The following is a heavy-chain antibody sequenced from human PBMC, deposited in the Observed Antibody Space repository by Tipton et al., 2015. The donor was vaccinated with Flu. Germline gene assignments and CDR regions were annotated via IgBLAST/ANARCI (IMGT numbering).Heavy chain of an antibody. V-gene: IGHV4-39*07. D-gene: IGHD1-1*01. Sequence: GSLRLSCTVSGGSISTSGYYWGWIRQPPGKGLEWIGSIRYGGSSYYTPSLKSRVTISLDMSKDQFSLKLASVTAADTAVYYCARVWSSFVATASLAYWGRGTLVTVSS. J-gene: IGHJ4*02. CDR3: ARVWSSFVATASLAY. CDR1: GGSISTSGYY. CDR2: IRYGGSS.